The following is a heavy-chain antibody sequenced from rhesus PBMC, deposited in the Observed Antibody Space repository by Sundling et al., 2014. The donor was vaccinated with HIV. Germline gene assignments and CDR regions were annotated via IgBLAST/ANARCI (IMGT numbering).Heavy chain of an antibody. J-gene: IGHJ2*01. Sequence: EVQLVESGGGVVQPGGSLRLSCAASGFTFDDYAMHWVRQVPGKGLEWVSSITWSGDSSGYADSVKGRFTISRDNAKTSLYLQMNRLRAEDTALFYCARASMTMFGLVWYFDLWGPGTPITIS. CDR1: GFTFDDYA. V-gene: IGHV3-201*01. D-gene: IGHD3-3*01. CDR3: ARASMTMFGLVWYFDL. CDR2: ITWSGDSS.